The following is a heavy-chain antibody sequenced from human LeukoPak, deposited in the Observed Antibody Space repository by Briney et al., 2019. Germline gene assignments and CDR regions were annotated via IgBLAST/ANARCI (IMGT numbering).Heavy chain of an antibody. CDR1: GFTFSSYA. CDR2: ISSSSSTI. Sequence: GGSLRLSCAASGFTFSSYAMHWVRQAPGKGLEWVSYISSSSSTIYYADSVKGRFTISRDNAKNSLYLQMNSLRAEDTAVYYCARVADSSSWYSIWGQGTMVTVSS. J-gene: IGHJ3*02. V-gene: IGHV3-48*04. CDR3: ARVADSSSWYSI. D-gene: IGHD6-13*01.